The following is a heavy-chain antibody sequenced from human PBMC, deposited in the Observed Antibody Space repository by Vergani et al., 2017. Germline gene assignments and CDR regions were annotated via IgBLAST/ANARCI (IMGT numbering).Heavy chain of an antibody. CDR3: AREYGSGSYYYYYGMDV. CDR2: INHSGST. Sequence: QVQLQQWGAGLLKPSETLSLTCAVYGGSFSGYYWSWIRQPPGKGLEWIGEINHSGSTNYNPSLKSRVTISVDTSKNQFSLKLSSVTAAVTAVYYCAREYGSGSYYYYYGMDVWGQGTTVTVSS. J-gene: IGHJ6*02. CDR1: GGSFSGYY. D-gene: IGHD3-10*01. V-gene: IGHV4-34*01.